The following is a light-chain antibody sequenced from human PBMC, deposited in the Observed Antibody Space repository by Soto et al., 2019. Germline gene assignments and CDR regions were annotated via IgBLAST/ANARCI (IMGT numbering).Light chain of an antibody. J-gene: IGKJ5*01. CDR2: GAS. CDR1: QSVSSH. Sequence: EIVMTQSPATLSVSPGERATLSCRASQSVSSHLAWYQQKPGQAPRLLIYGASTRATGIPARFSGSGSGTAFTLPLSSLQSEHFATYYCQHLNTYPITFGPGPRLEI. CDR3: QHLNTYPIT. V-gene: IGKV3-15*01.